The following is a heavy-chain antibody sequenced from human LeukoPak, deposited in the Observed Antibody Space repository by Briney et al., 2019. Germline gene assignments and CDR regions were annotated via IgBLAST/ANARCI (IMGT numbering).Heavy chain of an antibody. J-gene: IGHJ4*02. V-gene: IGHV3-48*01. Sequence: GGSLRLXCAASGFTFSGYSMNWVRQAPGKGLEWVSYITSSSSAIYYADSVKGRFTNSRDNAKNSLYLQMNSLRAEDTAVYYCARVRGSYHFDYWGQGTLVTVSS. CDR2: ITSSSSAI. CDR3: ARVRGSYHFDY. CDR1: GFTFSGYS. D-gene: IGHD1-26*01.